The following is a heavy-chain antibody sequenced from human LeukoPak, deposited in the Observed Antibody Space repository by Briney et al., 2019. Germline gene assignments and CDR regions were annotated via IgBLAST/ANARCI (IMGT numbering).Heavy chain of an antibody. J-gene: IGHJ4*02. V-gene: IGHV4-39*01. CDR3: ARQATVGRTGGLFDY. CDR1: GGSISSSSYY. Sequence: EXXSLTCTVSGGSISSSSYYWGWIRQPPGKGLEWIGSIYYSGSTYYNPSLKSRVTISVDTSKNQFSLKLSSVTAADTAVYYCARQATVGRTGGLFDYWGQGTLVTVSS. CDR2: IYYSGST. D-gene: IGHD3-10*01.